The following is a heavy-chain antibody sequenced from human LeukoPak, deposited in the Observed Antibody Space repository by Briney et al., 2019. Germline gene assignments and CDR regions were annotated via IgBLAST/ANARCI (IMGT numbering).Heavy chain of an antibody. CDR3: AKGLLWFGELLSSFDY. CDR2: ISWNSGSI. D-gene: IGHD3-10*01. Sequence: GRSLRLSCAASGFTFDDYAMHWVRQAPGKGLEWVSGISWNSGSIGYADSVKGRFTISRDSAKNSLYLQMNSLRAEDTALYYCAKGLLWFGELLSSFDYWGQGTLVTVSS. J-gene: IGHJ4*02. V-gene: IGHV3-9*01. CDR1: GFTFDDYA.